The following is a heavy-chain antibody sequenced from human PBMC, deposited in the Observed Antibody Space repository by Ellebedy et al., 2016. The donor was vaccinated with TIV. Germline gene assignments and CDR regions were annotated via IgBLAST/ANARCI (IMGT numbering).Heavy chain of an antibody. V-gene: IGHV3-53*01. CDR3: ASRPRG. CDR1: GFTVSNNY. D-gene: IGHD3-10*01. CDR2: IYSGGST. Sequence: GESLKTSCAASGFTVSNNYMSWVRQAPGKGLEWVSVIYSGGSTYYADSVKGRFTISRDNSKNTLYLQMNSLRAEDTAVYYCASRPRGWGQGTLVTVSS. J-gene: IGHJ4*02.